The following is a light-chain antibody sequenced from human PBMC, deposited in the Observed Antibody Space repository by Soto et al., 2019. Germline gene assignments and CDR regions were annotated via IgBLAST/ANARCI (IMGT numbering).Light chain of an antibody. CDR1: QGVGNA. CDR3: QQSYSTPLT. Sequence: AIQLTQSPSSLSASVGDRVTITCRASQGVGNAVAWYQQKPGRAPKLLISDASSLKSGVPSRFSGSGSGTDFTLTISSLQPEDFATYYCQQSYSTPLTFGQGTKVDIK. CDR2: DAS. V-gene: IGKV1-13*02. J-gene: IGKJ1*01.